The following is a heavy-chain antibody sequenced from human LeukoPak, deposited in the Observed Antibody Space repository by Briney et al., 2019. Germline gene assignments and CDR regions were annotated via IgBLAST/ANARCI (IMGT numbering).Heavy chain of an antibody. D-gene: IGHD3-9*01. V-gene: IGHV3-66*01. CDR3: AKDLYDILIFDS. J-gene: IGHJ4*02. Sequence: GGSLRLSCAASGFSVSSNYINWVRQAPGKGLEWVSVSYSGGSTYYADSVKGRITISRDNSKKTLYLQMNSLRAEDTAVYYCAKDLYDILIFDSWGQGTLVTVSS. CDR1: GFSVSSNY. CDR2: SYSGGST.